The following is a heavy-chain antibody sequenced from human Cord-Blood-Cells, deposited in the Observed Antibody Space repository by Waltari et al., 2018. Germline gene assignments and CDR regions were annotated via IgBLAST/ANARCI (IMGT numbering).Heavy chain of an antibody. Sequence: SGYTFTYRYLHWVRQAPGQALEWLGWITPCNGNTNYAQKFQDRVTITRDRSMSTAYMELSSLRSEDTAMYYCARSMKNALYGMDVWGQGTTFTVAS. CDR3: ARSMKNALYGMDV. CDR1: GYTFTYRY. CDR2: ITPCNGNT. J-gene: IGHJ6*02. V-gene: IGHV1-45*02.